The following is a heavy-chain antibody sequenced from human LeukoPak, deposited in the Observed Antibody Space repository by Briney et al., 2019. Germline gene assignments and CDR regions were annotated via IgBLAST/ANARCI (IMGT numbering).Heavy chain of an antibody. V-gene: IGHV3-30*02. D-gene: IGHD3-22*01. CDR2: IWYGGSNK. J-gene: IGHJ1*01. CDR3: AKGPYYYDSSGLEYFQH. CDR1: GFTFSSYG. Sequence: GGSLRLSCAASGFTFSSYGMHWVRQAPGKGLEWVAVIWYGGSNKYYADSVKGRFTISRDNSKNTLYLQMNSLRAEDTAVYYCAKGPYYYDSSGLEYFQHWGQGTLVTVSS.